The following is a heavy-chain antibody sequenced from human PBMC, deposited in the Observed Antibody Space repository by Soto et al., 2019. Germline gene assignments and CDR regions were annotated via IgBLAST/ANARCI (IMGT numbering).Heavy chain of an antibody. CDR1: GGSIYRSGYY. CDR2: IDYNGVA. J-gene: IGHJ4*02. D-gene: IGHD2-15*01. Sequence: SETLSLTCTVSGGSIYRSGYYWGWIRQPPGRGLEWIGNIDYNGVAYSNPSLKSRVTISRDTSKNQFSLKLTSVTAADTALYYCGKVLVGATGHTDSDSWGPGTLVTVSS. CDR3: GKVLVGATGHTDSDS. V-gene: IGHV4-39*01.